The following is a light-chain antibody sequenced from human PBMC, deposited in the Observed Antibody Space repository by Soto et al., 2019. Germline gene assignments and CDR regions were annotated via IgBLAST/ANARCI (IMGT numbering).Light chain of an antibody. Sequence: IQMTQSPSTLSASVGGTVNISCRASQSISVSLAWYHQKPGKAPKLLIYAASNLQSGVPSRFSGSGSGTDFTLTISNLQPEDFATYYCQQSYSSPPTFGQGTKVDIK. J-gene: IGKJ1*01. CDR3: QQSYSSPPT. V-gene: IGKV1-39*01. CDR2: AAS. CDR1: QSISVS.